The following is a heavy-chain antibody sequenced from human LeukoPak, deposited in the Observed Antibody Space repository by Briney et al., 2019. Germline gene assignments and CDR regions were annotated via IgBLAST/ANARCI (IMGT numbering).Heavy chain of an antibody. CDR2: ISYDGSNK. V-gene: IGHV3-30*18. Sequence: GGSLRLSCAASGFTFSSYGMHWVRQAPGKGLEWVAVISYDGSNKYYADSVQGRFTISRDNSKNTLYLQMNSLRAEDTAVYYCAKAKLEWLFYGMDVWGQGTTVTVSS. J-gene: IGHJ6*02. CDR1: GFTFSSYG. D-gene: IGHD3-3*01. CDR3: AKAKLEWLFYGMDV.